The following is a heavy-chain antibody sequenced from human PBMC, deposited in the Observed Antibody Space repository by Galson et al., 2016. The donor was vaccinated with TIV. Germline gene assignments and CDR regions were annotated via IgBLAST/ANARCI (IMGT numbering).Heavy chain of an antibody. Sequence: SLRLSCAASGFTFNNYAMHWVRQAPGRGLEWVSGISGSGGITYLADSVKGRFTISRDNSKDTLYLHMNSLRAEDTAVYFCARRKNYGGDAFDLWGQGTMVTVSS. J-gene: IGHJ3*01. CDR3: ARRKNYGGDAFDL. D-gene: IGHD4-23*01. CDR1: GFTFNNYA. V-gene: IGHV3-23*01. CDR2: ISGSGGIT.